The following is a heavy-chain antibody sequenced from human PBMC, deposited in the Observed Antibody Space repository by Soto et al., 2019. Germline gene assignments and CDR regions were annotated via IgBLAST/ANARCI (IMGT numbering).Heavy chain of an antibody. CDR3: AKDIRYSDDMGYMDV. V-gene: IGHV3-9*01. Sequence: GGSLRLSCAASGFTFDDYAMHWVRQAPGKGLEWVSGISWNSGSIGYADSVKGRFTISRDNAKNSLYLQMNSLRAEDTALYYCAKDIRYSDDMGYMDVWGKGTTVTVSS. J-gene: IGHJ6*03. D-gene: IGHD3-16*01. CDR2: ISWNSGSI. CDR1: GFTFDDYA.